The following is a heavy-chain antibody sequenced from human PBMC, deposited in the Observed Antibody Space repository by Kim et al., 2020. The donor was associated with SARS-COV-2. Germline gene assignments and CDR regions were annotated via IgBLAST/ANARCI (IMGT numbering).Heavy chain of an antibody. CDR1: GFTFSTYS. V-gene: IGHV3-48*02. CDR2: ISSSSRTI. Sequence: GGSLRLSCAASGFTFSTYSMNWVRQAPGKGLEWVAFISSSSRTIYYAGSVKGRFTISRDDAKNSLYLQMNSLRDDDTAVYYCARDPPTWYDNSGYYSHLDYWGQGTLVTVSS. D-gene: IGHD3-22*01. CDR3: ARDPPTWYDNSGYYSHLDY. J-gene: IGHJ4*02.